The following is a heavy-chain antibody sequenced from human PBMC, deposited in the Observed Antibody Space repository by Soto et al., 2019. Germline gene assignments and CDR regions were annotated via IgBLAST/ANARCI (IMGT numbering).Heavy chain of an antibody. D-gene: IGHD6-13*01. CDR2: IYYSGST. V-gene: IGHV4-59*08. CDR3: ARHAFGAAAGPGY. Sequence: QGQLQESGPGLVKPSETLSLTCTVSGRSVSSYYWSWILQPPGKGLEWIGYIYYSGSTNYNPSLKSRDTISVTTSKYKFALRLRSVTAAVTAVDYFARHAFGAAAGPGYWGQGTPVNVSP. CDR1: GRSVSSYY. J-gene: IGHJ4*02.